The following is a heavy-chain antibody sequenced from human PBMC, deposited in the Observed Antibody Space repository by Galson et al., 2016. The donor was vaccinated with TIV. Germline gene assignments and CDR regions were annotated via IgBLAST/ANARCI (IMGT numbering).Heavy chain of an antibody. CDR2: IDWDDDK. J-gene: IGHJ4*02. CDR3: ARISGYYDSSGHYIPRSFDY. Sequence: PALVKPTQTLTLTCTFSGFSLNTDGMCVNWIRQPPGKALEWLARIDWDDDKSYSSSLKTRLTISKDTSKNQLVLTMTNMDPVDTATYYCARISGYYDSSGHYIPRSFDYWGQGALVTVSS. D-gene: IGHD3-22*01. CDR1: GFSLNTDGMC. V-gene: IGHV2-70*11.